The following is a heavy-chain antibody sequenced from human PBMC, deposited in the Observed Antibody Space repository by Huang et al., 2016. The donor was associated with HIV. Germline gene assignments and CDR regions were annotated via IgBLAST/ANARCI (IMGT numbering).Heavy chain of an antibody. Sequence: QVQLVESGGGVVQPGTSLRLSCAASGFIFSNFGMHWVRQAPGKGLEWVAVISYYGRSDRYSGSVKGRFTISRDNDKNTLSLEMNRLRHDDTAVYYCAKESRWFSDFDQWGQGTLVTVSS. J-gene: IGHJ5*02. CDR2: ISYYGRSD. D-gene: IGHD2-15*01. V-gene: IGHV3-30*18. CDR1: GFIFSNFG. CDR3: AKESRWFSDFDQ.